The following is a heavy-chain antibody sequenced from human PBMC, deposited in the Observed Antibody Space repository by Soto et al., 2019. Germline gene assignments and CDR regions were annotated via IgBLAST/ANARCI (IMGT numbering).Heavy chain of an antibody. CDR2: ISSSSSYI. CDR1: GFTFSSYS. J-gene: IGHJ4*02. CDR3: ARQNYSTTWYLNY. V-gene: IGHV3-21*04. D-gene: IGHD6-13*01. Sequence: GGSLRLSCAASGFTFSSYSMNWVRQAPGKGLEWVSSISSSSSYIYYADSVKGRFTISRDNAKNTLYLQMNSLRAEDTAVYYCARQNYSTTWYLNYWGQGTLVPVSS.